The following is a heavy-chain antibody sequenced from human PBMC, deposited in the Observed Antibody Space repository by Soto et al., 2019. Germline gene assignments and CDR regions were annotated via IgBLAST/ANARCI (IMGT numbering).Heavy chain of an antibody. CDR1: GGSFSGYY. D-gene: IGHD6-6*01. CDR2: INHSGST. CDR3: SRGKSIAARSSPYYYYYYYMDV. V-gene: IGHV4-34*01. J-gene: IGHJ6*03. Sequence: SETLSLTCAVYGGSFSGYYWSWIRQPPGKGLEWIGEINHSGSTNYNPSLKSRVTISVDTSKNQFSLKLSSVTAADTAVYYCSRGKSIAARSSPYYYYYYYMDVWGKGTTVTVSS.